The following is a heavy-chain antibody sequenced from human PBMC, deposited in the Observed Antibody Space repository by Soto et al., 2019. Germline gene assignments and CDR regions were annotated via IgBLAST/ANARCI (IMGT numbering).Heavy chain of an antibody. Sequence: ASVKVSCKASGGTFSSYAISWVRQAPGQGLEWMGGIIPIFGTANYAQKFQGRVTITADESTSTAYMELSSLRSEDTAVYYCARDLGSWSTLDYWGQGTLVTVSS. J-gene: IGHJ4*02. D-gene: IGHD6-13*01. CDR2: IIPIFGTA. CDR3: ARDLGSWSTLDY. CDR1: GGTFSSYA. V-gene: IGHV1-69*13.